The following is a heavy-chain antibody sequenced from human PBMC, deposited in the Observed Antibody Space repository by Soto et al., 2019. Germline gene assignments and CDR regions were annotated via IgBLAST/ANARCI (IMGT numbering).Heavy chain of an antibody. V-gene: IGHV4-30-2*01. Sequence: LSLTCGVSGGSISGGGFSWSWIRQPPGKGLEGIGYILHTGGTQYNPSLKSRVSMSVDKAKNQFSLHLTSVTAADTAVYYCARLQFGEGFDYWGQGALVTVPS. D-gene: IGHD3-10*01. CDR3: ARLQFGEGFDY. CDR1: GGSISGGGFS. CDR2: ILHTGGT. J-gene: IGHJ4*02.